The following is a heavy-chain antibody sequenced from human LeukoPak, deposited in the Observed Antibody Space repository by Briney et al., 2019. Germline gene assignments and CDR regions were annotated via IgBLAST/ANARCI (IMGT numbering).Heavy chain of an antibody. CDR3: ASPHNAGAFHI. Sequence: PSETLSLTCAVYGGSLSGYYWSWIRQPPGKGLEWIGEINHSGSTNYNPSLKSRVTISVDTSKNQFSLKLSSVTAADTAVYYCASPHNAGAFHIWGQGTMVTVSS. D-gene: IGHD1-14*01. J-gene: IGHJ3*02. V-gene: IGHV4-34*01. CDR2: INHSGST. CDR1: GGSLSGYY.